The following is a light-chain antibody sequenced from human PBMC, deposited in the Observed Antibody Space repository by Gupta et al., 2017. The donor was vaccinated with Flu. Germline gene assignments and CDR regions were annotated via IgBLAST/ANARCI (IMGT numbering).Light chain of an antibody. J-gene: IGLJ3*02. CDR2: GSS. CDR3: QSYDISLICV. CDR1: SSNIGAGYD. V-gene: IGLV1-40*01. Sequence: QSVLTQPPSVSGAPGQRVTISCTGSSSNIGAGYDVYWFQRLPATPPILLNYGSSYRPSGVPGRFAASKSGTSASLTITGLQAEDEAYYCCQSYDISLICVFGGGTKLTVL.